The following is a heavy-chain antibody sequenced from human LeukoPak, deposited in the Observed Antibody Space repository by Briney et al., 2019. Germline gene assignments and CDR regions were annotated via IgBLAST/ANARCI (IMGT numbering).Heavy chain of an antibody. CDR1: GFTFSSYA. V-gene: IGHV3-30*04. CDR2: ISYDGSNK. D-gene: IGHD5-24*01. J-gene: IGHJ4*02. CDR3: ARDGMAYNAGDYFDY. Sequence: PGGSLRLSCAASGFTFSSYAMHWVRQAPGKGLEWVAVISYDGSNKYYADSVKGRFTISRDNSKNTLYLQMNSLRAEDTAVYYCARDGMAYNAGDYFDYWGQGTLATVSS.